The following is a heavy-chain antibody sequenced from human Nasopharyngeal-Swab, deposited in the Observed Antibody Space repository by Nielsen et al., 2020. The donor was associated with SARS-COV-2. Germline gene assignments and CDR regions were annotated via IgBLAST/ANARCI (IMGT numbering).Heavy chain of an antibody. J-gene: IGHJ4*02. CDR1: GGTFSSYA. CDR3: ARARYYDSSGYYYYFDY. V-gene: IGHV1-69*06. D-gene: IGHD3-22*01. Sequence: SVKVSCKASGGTFSSYAISWVRQAPGQELEWMGGIIPIFGTANYAQKFQGRVTITADKSTSTAYMELSSLRSEDTAVYYCARARYYDSSGYYYYFDYWGQGTLVTVSS. CDR2: IIPIFGTA.